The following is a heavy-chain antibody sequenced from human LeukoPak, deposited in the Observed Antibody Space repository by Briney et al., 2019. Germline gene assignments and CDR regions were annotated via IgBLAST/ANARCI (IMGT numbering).Heavy chain of an antibody. CDR3: ARDPYSSSSGSGGY. Sequence: GGSLRLSCAASGFTFSSYGMHWVRQAPGKGLEWVAVIWHDGRNKHYADSVKGRFTISRDNARNTLFLQMNSLRAEDTAVYYCARDPYSSSSGSGGYWGQGTLVTVSS. CDR2: IWHDGRNK. V-gene: IGHV3-33*01. CDR1: GFTFSSYG. J-gene: IGHJ4*02. D-gene: IGHD6-13*01.